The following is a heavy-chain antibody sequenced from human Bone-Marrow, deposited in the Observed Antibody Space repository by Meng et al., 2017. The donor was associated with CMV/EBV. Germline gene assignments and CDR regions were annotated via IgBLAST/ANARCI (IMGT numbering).Heavy chain of an antibody. V-gene: IGHV1-8*02. CDR3: AKVTNYYYYGMDV. CDR1: GYTFTGYY. J-gene: IGHJ6*02. Sequence: ASVKVSCKASGYTFTGYYMHWVRQAPGQGLEWMGWINPNSGNTGYAQKFQGRVTMTRNTSISTAYMELSSLRSEDTAVYYCAKVTNYYYYGMDVWGQGTTVTVSS. D-gene: IGHD5-18*01. CDR2: INPNSGNT.